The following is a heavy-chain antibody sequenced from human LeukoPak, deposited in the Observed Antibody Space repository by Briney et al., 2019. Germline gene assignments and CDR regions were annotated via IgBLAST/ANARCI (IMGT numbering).Heavy chain of an antibody. CDR2: IYYSGST. Sequence: PSETLSLTCTVSGGSISSSSYYWGWIRQPPGKCLEWIGSIYYSGSTYYNPSLKSRVTMSVDTSKNQFSLKLTSVTAADTAVYYCARHPHPGAKYNHGPYYFDYWGQGTLVTVSS. D-gene: IGHD5-18*01. CDR3: ARHPHPGAKYNHGPYYFDY. V-gene: IGHV4-39*01. J-gene: IGHJ4*02. CDR1: GGSISSSSYY.